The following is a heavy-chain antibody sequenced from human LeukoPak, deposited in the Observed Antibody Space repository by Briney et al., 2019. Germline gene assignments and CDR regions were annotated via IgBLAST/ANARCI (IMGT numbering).Heavy chain of an antibody. D-gene: IGHD2-21*02. J-gene: IGHJ6*03. CDR3: ARGMEVVTAIRYYYYYMDV. Sequence: GASVKVSCKASGYTFTSYDINWVRQATGQGLEWMGWMNPNSGNTGYAQKFQGRVTMTRNTSISTAYMELCSLRSEDTAVYYCARGMEVVTAIRYYYYYMDVWGKGTTVTVSS. CDR2: MNPNSGNT. CDR1: GYTFTSYD. V-gene: IGHV1-8*01.